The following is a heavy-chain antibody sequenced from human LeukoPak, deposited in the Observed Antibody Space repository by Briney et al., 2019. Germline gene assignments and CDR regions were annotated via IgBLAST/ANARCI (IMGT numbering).Heavy chain of an antibody. V-gene: IGHV4-4*02. D-gene: IGHD6-19*01. CDR2: IYHSGST. Sequence: SETLSLTCAVSGASISNTNWWSWVRQPPGKGLEWIGEIYHSGSTDYNPALQSRVTISVDKSKNQFSLQLTSVPAADTAVYFCAGALLYGAVSGPQYGMDVWGQGTTVTVSS. CDR3: AGALLYGAVSGPQYGMDV. J-gene: IGHJ6*02. CDR1: GASISNTNW.